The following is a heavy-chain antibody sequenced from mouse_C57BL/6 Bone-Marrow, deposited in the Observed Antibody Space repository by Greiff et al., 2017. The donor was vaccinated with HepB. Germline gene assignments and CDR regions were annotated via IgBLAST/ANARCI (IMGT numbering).Heavy chain of an antibody. J-gene: IGHJ4*01. CDR1: GFTFTDYY. D-gene: IGHD1-1*01. Sequence: EVKVEESGGGLVQPGGSLSLSCAASGFTFTDYYMSWVRQPPGKALEWLGFIRNKANGYTTEYSASVKGRFTISRDTSQSILYLQMNALRAEDSATYYCARSSSTVSPYAMDYWGQGTSVTVSS. V-gene: IGHV7-3*01. CDR2: IRNKANGYTT. CDR3: ARSSSTVSPYAMDY.